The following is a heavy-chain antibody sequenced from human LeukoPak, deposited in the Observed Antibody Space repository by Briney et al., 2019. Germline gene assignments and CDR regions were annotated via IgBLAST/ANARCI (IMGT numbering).Heavy chain of an antibody. D-gene: IGHD2-21*01. V-gene: IGHV3-48*04. Sequence: GGSLRLSCAASGFTFSSYSMNWVRQAPGKGLEWVSSISSSGSTIYYADSVKGRFTISRDNAKNSLYLQMNSLRAEDTAVYYCARDPPWGYVVFNYWGQGTLVTVSS. CDR2: ISSSGSTI. CDR1: GFTFSSYS. J-gene: IGHJ4*02. CDR3: ARDPPWGYVVFNY.